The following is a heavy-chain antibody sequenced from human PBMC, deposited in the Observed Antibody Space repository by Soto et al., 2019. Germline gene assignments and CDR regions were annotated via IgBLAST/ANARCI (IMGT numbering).Heavy chain of an antibody. CDR1: GFIFSSHG. J-gene: IGHJ6*02. Sequence: RLSCAASGFIFSSHGMHWVRQAPGKGLEWVAVISYDGRNTYYGDSVKGRFTISRDNSKNTLYLQMNSLRAEDTAVYYCAKDRSRFYYYYGMDVWGQGTTVTVSS. V-gene: IGHV3-30*18. CDR3: AKDRSRFYYYYGMDV. CDR2: ISYDGRNT.